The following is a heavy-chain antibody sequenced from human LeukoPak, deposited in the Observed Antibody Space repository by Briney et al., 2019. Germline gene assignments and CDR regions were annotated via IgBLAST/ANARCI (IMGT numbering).Heavy chain of an antibody. CDR2: IKHDGTQK. CDR1: GINFNDYS. CDR3: ARVDWELLGF. J-gene: IGHJ1*01. Sequence: GGSLRLSCVVSGINFNDYSFNWVRQAPGKGLAWVAVIKHDGTQKYYADSVKGRFTVSKDNSENTLYLQMNSLRAEDTAVYYCARVDWELLGFWGQGTLVTVSS. D-gene: IGHD1-26*01. V-gene: IGHV3-30*04.